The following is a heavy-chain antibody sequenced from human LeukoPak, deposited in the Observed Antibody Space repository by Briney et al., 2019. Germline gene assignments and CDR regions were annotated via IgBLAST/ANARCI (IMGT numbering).Heavy chain of an antibody. J-gene: IGHJ6*03. CDR3: AKDSSSPFHYYYYYMDV. CDR2: IKQDGSEK. Sequence: GGSLRLSCAASGFTFSSYWMSWVRQAPGKGLEWVANIKQDGSEKYYVDSVKGRFTISRDNSKNTLYLQMNSLRAEDTAVYYCAKDSSSPFHYYYYYMDVWGKGTTVTVSS. D-gene: IGHD6-6*01. CDR1: GFTFSSYW. V-gene: IGHV3-7*03.